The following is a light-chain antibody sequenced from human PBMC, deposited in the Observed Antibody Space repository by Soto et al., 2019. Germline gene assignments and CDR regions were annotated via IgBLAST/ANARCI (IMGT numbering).Light chain of an antibody. CDR1: SSDVGAYNY. CDR3: SSFASSNTWV. V-gene: IGLV2-8*01. J-gene: IGLJ3*02. CDR2: EVT. Sequence: QSALTQPPSASGSPGQSVTISCTGTSSDVGAYNYVSWYQQHAGKAPKLVIYEVTKRPSGAPDRFSGSKSANTASLTVSGLLPEDEADYYCSSFASSNTWVFGGGTKLTVL.